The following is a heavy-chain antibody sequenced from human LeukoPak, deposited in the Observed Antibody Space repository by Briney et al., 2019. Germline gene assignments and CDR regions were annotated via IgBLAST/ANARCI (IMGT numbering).Heavy chain of an antibody. V-gene: IGHV1-18*01. CDR1: GDTSTSYG. Sequence: GAVKVSCEASGDTSTSYGISCVPDALGQRLWWMGWISAYNGNTNYAQKPQGAVTLTTETFPSTAYMKLRSPSSDETAVYYCARLVVPAAIGDYWGQGTLVTVSS. CDR3: ARLVVPAAIGDY. CDR2: ISAYNGNT. J-gene: IGHJ4*02. D-gene: IGHD2-2*02.